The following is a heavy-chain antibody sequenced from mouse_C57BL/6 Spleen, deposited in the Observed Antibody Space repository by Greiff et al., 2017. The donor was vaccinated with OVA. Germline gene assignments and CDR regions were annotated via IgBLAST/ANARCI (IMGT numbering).Heavy chain of an antibody. CDR1: GYAFSSYW. D-gene: IGHD2-1*01. V-gene: IGHV1-80*01. CDR2: IYPGDGDT. CDR3: AREEGLYGNYAMDY. J-gene: IGHJ4*01. Sequence: VQLQQSGAELVKPGASVKISCKASGYAFSSYWMNWVKQRPGKGLEWIGQIYPGDGDTNYNGKFKGKATLTAAKSSSTAYMQLSNLTSEDAAVYFCAREEGLYGNYAMDYWGQGTSVTVSS.